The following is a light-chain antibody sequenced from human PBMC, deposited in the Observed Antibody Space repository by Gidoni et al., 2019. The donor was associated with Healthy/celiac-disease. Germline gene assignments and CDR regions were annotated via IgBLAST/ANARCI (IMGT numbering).Light chain of an antibody. CDR3: QQYGSSPLT. J-gene: IGKJ4*01. V-gene: IGKV3-20*01. Sequence: ETVLTHSPGTLSLSPGERATLSCRASQSVSSSYVAWYQQKPGQAPRLLIYGASSRATGIPDRFSGSGSGTDFTLTISRLEPEDFAVYYCQQYGSSPLTFGGGTKVEIK. CDR2: GAS. CDR1: QSVSSSY.